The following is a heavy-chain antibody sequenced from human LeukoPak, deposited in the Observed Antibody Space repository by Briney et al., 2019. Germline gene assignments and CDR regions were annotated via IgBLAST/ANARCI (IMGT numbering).Heavy chain of an antibody. V-gene: IGHV1-8*02. D-gene: IGHD2-15*01. Sequence: ASVQVSFKASGYTFTGYYMHWVRQATGQGLEWMGWMNSNSGNTGFAQKFQGRVTMTRDTSITTAYMELSSLTSEDRAVYFCARSGFGSGSADYWGQGTLVTVSS. CDR2: MNSNSGNT. CDR3: ARSGFGSGSADY. J-gene: IGHJ4*02. CDR1: GYTFTGYY.